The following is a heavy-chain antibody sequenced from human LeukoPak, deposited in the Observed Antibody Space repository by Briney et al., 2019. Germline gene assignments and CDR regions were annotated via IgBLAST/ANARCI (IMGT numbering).Heavy chain of an antibody. V-gene: IGHV4-34*01. Sequence: PSETLSLTCAVYGGSFSGYYWSWIRQPPGKGLEWIGEINHSGSTNYNPSLKSRVTISVDTSKNQFSLKLSSVTAADTAVYYCARRGQDTPMVCYNYFNYWGQGILVTVSS. CDR1: GGSFSGYY. D-gene: IGHD5-18*01. CDR2: INHSGST. CDR3: ARRGQDTPMVCYNYFNY. J-gene: IGHJ4*02.